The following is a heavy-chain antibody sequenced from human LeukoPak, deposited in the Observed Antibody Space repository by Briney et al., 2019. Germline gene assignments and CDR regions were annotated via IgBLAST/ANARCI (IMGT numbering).Heavy chain of an antibody. CDR3: ARGRPYYYDSSGYPLRGDY. CDR2: INHSGST. Sequence: GSLRLSCAASGFTFSTYAMGWVRQPPGKGLEWIGEINHSGSTNYNPSLKSRVTISVDTSKNQFSLKLSSVTAADTAVYYCARGRPYYYDSSGYPLRGDYWGQGTLVTVSS. CDR1: GFTFSTYA. J-gene: IGHJ4*02. D-gene: IGHD3-22*01. V-gene: IGHV4-34*01.